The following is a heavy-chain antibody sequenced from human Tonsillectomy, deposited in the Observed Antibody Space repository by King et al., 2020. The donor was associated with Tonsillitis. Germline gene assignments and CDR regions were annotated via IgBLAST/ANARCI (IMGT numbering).Heavy chain of an antibody. J-gene: IGHJ4*02. V-gene: IGHV3-30-3*01. D-gene: IGHD4-17*01. Sequence: VQLVESGGGVVQPGRSLRLSCAASGFTFSSYAMHWVRPAPGKGLEWVAVISYGGSNKYYADSVKGRFTISRDNSKNTLYLQMNSLRAEDTTVYYCARQGKNYGDYVGYFDYWGQGTLVTVSS. CDR2: ISYGGSNK. CDR1: GFTFSSYA. CDR3: ARQGKNYGDYVGYFDY.